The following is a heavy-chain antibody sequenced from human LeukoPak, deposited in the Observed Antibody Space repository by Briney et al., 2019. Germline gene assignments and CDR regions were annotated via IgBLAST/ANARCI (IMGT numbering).Heavy chain of an antibody. CDR3: AKDVLRFLEWLSGGRCGMDV. J-gene: IGHJ6*02. CDR2: ISGSGGST. V-gene: IGHV3-23*01. D-gene: IGHD3-3*01. Sequence: GGSLRLSCAASGFTFSSYAMSWVRQAPGKGLEWVSAISGSGGSTYYADSVKGRFTITRDNSKNTLYLQMNSLRAEDTAVYYCAKDVLRFLEWLSGGRCGMDVWGQGTTVTVSS. CDR1: GFTFSSYA.